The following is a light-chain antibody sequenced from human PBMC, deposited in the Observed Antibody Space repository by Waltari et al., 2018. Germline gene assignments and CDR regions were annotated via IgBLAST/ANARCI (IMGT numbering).Light chain of an antibody. CDR3: SSYIPCSAVLV. V-gene: IGLV2-14*03. CDR1: SSDIGASLL. CDR2: DVS. Sequence: QSALTQPASVSGSPGQSTTISCTGTSSDIGASLLVSWYQQLPGKAPKLMISDVSDRPSGVSNLFSCSMSVNTASLTISGLQPDDEAYFYFSSYIPCSAVLVFCGWTKLTVL. J-gene: IGLJ2*01.